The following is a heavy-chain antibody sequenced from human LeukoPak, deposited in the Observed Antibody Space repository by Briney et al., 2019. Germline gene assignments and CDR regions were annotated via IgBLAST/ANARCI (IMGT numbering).Heavy chain of an antibody. D-gene: IGHD4-17*01. V-gene: IGHV4-34*01. Sequence: SETLSLTCAVYGGSFSGYYWSWIRQPPGKGLEWIGEINHSGSTNYNPSLKSRVTISVDTSKNQFSLKLSSVTAADTAVYYCARVFPQNPYGDYAGWGRGTLVTVSS. J-gene: IGHJ4*02. CDR2: INHSGST. CDR3: ARVFPQNPYGDYAG. CDR1: GGSFSGYY.